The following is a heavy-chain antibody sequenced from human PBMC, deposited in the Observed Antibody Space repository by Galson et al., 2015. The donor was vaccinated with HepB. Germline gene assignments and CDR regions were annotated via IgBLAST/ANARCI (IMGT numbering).Heavy chain of an antibody. CDR1: GFTFSGSA. J-gene: IGHJ4*02. D-gene: IGHD5-12*01. CDR2: IRSKANNYAT. Sequence: SLRLSCAASGFTFSGSAIHWVRQASGKGPEWVGRIRSKANNYATSYVPSLKGRFTISRDDSKNMAYLHMKSLKTGDTAVYYCTRLGDVSGYSSRWGRGTLVTVSS. V-gene: IGHV3-73*01. CDR3: TRLGDVSGYSSR.